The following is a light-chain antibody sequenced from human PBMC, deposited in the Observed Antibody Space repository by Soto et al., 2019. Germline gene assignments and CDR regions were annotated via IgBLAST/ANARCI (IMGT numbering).Light chain of an antibody. CDR2: DAS. J-gene: IGKJ5*01. Sequence: EIVLTQSPATLSVSPGDRVTLCCRASQSVSSSYLAWYQQKPGQAPRLLIYDASNRATGIPARFSGSGSGTDFTLTISSLEPEDFAVYYCQQRSNWPPKITFGQGTRLEIK. CDR1: QSVSSSY. V-gene: IGKV3D-20*02. CDR3: QQRSNWPPKIT.